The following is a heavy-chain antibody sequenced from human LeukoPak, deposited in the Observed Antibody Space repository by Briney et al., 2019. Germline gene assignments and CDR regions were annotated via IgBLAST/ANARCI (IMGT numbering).Heavy chain of an antibody. J-gene: IGHJ5*02. Sequence: PSETLSLTCSVSGGSMSNYYWNWIRQPPGKGLEWIGYMFYTGSGKYNPSLKSRVTISVDTSKSQISLKLTSVTAADTSVYYCATNLPGYSYGYWVAWGQGTLVTVSS. D-gene: IGHD5-18*01. V-gene: IGHV4-59*01. CDR1: GGSMSNYY. CDR3: ATNLPGYSYGYWVA. CDR2: MFYTGSG.